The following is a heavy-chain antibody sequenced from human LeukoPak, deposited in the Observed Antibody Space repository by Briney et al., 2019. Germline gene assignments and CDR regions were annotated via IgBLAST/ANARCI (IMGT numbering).Heavy chain of an antibody. CDR1: GFTFSSYA. J-gene: IGHJ4*02. V-gene: IGHV3-23*01. D-gene: IGHD3-22*01. Sequence: GGSLRLSCAASGFTFSSYAMIWVRQAPGKGREWVADISDTGDRTFYADPVKGRFTISRDNSENTPYLQMRVLRADDTAVYYCAKDFPSNYFDSRGYWRYWGQGTLVTVSS. CDR3: AKDFPSNYFDSRGYWRY. CDR2: ISDTGDRT.